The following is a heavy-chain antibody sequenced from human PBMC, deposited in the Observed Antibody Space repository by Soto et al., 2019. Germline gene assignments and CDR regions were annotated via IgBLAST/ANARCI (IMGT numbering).Heavy chain of an antibody. CDR3: VRDVTGGYSFGC. J-gene: IGHJ4*02. Sequence: EVQLVESGGGLVQPGGSLRLSCAASGFIFSNYWMYWVRQAPGKGLEWVANIKLDGSEKYYVESVKGRSTISRDNARNSLYLQMNSLRAEDTAVYYCVRDVTGGYSFGCWGQGTLVTVSS. D-gene: IGHD5-18*01. V-gene: IGHV3-7*05. CDR1: GFIFSNYW. CDR2: IKLDGSEK.